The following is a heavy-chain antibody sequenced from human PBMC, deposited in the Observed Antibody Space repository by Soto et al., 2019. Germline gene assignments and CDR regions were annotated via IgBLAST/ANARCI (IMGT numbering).Heavy chain of an antibody. V-gene: IGHV1-8*01. J-gene: IGHJ4*02. D-gene: IGHD1-1*01. CDR2: MNHSTGNS. CDR3: ARRAETNGWNGFGADKYYFDF. CDR1: GYTFTSYD. Sequence: QVQLVQSGAEVRKPGASVKVSCEASGYTFTSYDIYWVRQATGQGLEWMGWMNHSTGNSGYAQKFQGRVTMTSDTSISTAHMELSSLRSEDTAVYYCARRAETNGWNGFGADKYYFDFWGQGTLVTVSS.